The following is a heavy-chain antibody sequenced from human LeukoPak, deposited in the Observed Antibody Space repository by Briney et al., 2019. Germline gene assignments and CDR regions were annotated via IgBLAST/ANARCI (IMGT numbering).Heavy chain of an antibody. Sequence: ASVKVSCKASGYTFTSYGISWVRQAPGQGLEWIGGIIPIFGTANYAQKFQGRVTITADKSTSTAYMELSSLRSEDTAVYYCARGPNYYDSSGYYRFDYWGQGTLVTVSS. CDR3: ARGPNYYDSSGYYRFDY. D-gene: IGHD3-22*01. J-gene: IGHJ4*02. V-gene: IGHV1-69*06. CDR1: GYTFTSYG. CDR2: IIPIFGTA.